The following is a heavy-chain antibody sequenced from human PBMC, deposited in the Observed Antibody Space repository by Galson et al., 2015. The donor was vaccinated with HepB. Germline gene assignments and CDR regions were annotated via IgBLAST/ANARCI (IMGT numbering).Heavy chain of an antibody. J-gene: IGHJ4*02. Sequence: TLSLTCAVSGGSISSGGYSWSWIRQPPGKGLEWIGYIYHSGSTYYNPSLKSRVTISVDRSKNQFSLKLSSVTAADTAVYYCARGAGNYWGQGTLVTVSS. CDR1: GGSISSGGYS. CDR2: IYHSGST. CDR3: ARGAGNY. D-gene: IGHD6-13*01. V-gene: IGHV4-30-2*01.